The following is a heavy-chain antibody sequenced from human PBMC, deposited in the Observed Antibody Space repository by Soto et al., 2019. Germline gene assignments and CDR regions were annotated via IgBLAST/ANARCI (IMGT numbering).Heavy chain of an antibody. CDR2: FDPEDGET. J-gene: IGHJ4*02. CDR1: GSTLTELS. Sequence: GASVKVSCKVSGSTLTELSMHWVRQAPGKGLEWMGGFDPEDGETIYAQKFQGRVTMTEDTSTDTAYMELSSLRSEDTAVYYCATMDLYYGEPRDYWGQGTLVTVSS. CDR3: ATMDLYYGEPRDY. D-gene: IGHD3-10*01. V-gene: IGHV1-24*01.